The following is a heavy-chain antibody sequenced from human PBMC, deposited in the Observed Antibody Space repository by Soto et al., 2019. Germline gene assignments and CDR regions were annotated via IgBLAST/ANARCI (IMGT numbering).Heavy chain of an antibody. CDR1: RFTFSSYW. D-gene: IGHD3-16*02. Sequence: GGSLRLSCAASRFTFSSYWMHWVRQAPGKGLVWVSRINSDGSSTSYADSVKGRFTISRDNAKNTLYLQMNSLRAEDTAVYYCARDPPPDYDYIWGSYRPPDAFDIWGQGTMVTVSS. J-gene: IGHJ3*02. CDR3: ARDPPPDYDYIWGSYRPPDAFDI. V-gene: IGHV3-74*01. CDR2: INSDGSST.